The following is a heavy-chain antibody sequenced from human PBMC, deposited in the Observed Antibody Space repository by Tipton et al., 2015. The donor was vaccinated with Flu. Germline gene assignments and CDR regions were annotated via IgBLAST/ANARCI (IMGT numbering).Heavy chain of an antibody. V-gene: IGHV4-38-2*02. CDR1: GDSIGSDYY. CDR3: ARGDGDYGRAWLDP. J-gene: IGHJ5*02. Sequence: TLSLTCSVSGDSIGSDYYWGWIRQPPGQGLEWIGNIYRSGNTYYNPSLKSRVTISIDTSRNQFSLNLNSVTAADTAVYSCARGDGDYGRAWLDPWGQGSLVTVSS. D-gene: IGHD4-17*01. CDR2: IYRSGNT.